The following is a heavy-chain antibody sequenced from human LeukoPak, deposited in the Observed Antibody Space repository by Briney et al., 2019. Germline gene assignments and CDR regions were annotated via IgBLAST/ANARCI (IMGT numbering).Heavy chain of an antibody. J-gene: IGHJ4*02. CDR3: APTYSYTRGGYDY. D-gene: IGHD5-18*01. V-gene: IGHV4-39*01. CDR2: INYSWHT. Sequence: SETLSLTCTVSGGSISGSSYHWCWIRPPPGKGLEWIGSINYSWHTYYNPSLESRVTISVDSSKNQFSLKVTSVTAADAALYYCAPTYSYTRGGYDYWGPGTLVTVSS. CDR1: GGSISGSSYH.